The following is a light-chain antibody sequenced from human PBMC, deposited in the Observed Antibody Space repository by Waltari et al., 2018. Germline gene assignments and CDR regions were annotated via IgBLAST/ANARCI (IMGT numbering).Light chain of an antibody. Sequence: DIQMTQSPSTVSASVGDSVTITCRASQDSSFWLAWYQQKPGRTPKHLIYKVTKVSPLEGGVPPRFSGTGSGTEFTLTISSLQPDDFATYYCQQFDTYPWTFGQGTKVDIK. CDR1: QDSSFW. CDR3: QQFDTYPWT. J-gene: IGKJ1*01. V-gene: IGKV1-5*03. CDR2: KVS.